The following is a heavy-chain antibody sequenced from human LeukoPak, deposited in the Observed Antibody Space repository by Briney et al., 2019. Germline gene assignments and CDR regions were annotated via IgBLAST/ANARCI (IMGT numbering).Heavy chain of an antibody. CDR3: ARNIAAAGPFDY. D-gene: IGHD6-13*01. J-gene: IGHJ4*02. CDR2: IYHSGST. Sequence: PSETLSLTCTVSGGSISSGGYYWSWIRQPPGKGLEWIGYIYHSGSTYYNPSLKSRVTISVDRSKNQFSLKLSSVTAADTAVYYCARNIAAAGPFDYWGQGTLVTVSS. CDR1: GGSISSGGYY. V-gene: IGHV4-30-2*01.